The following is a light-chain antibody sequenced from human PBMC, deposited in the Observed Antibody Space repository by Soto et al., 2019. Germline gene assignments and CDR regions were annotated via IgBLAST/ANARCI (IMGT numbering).Light chain of an antibody. CDR3: GTWDSSLSVVV. CDR1: RSNIGNNY. CDR2: DND. V-gene: IGLV1-51*01. J-gene: IGLJ2*01. Sequence: SVLTQPPSVSAAPGQKVTISFSGSRSNIGNNYVSWYQQLPGAAPKLLIDDNDKRPSGIPDRFSGSKSGTSATLGITGLQTGDEDDYFCGTWDSSLSVVVFGGGTKLTVL.